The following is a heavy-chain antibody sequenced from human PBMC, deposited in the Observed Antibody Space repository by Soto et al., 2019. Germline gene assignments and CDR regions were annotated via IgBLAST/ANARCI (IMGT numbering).Heavy chain of an antibody. D-gene: IGHD6-13*01. Sequence: QLQLQESGPGLVKPSETLSLTCTVSGGSISSSSFHWGWIRQPPGKGLEWIGSIYYSGSTYYSPSLKLRVTISVDTSKNQFSLKLSSVPAADTAVYYCARRERAAGTDWWFDPWGQGTLVTVSS. J-gene: IGHJ5*02. V-gene: IGHV4-39*01. CDR1: GGSISSSSFH. CDR3: ARRERAAGTDWWFDP. CDR2: IYYSGST.